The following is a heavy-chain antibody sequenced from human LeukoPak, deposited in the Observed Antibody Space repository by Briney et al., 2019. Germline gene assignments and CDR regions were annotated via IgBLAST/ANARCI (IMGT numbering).Heavy chain of an antibody. V-gene: IGHV1-8*01. CDR2: MNPNSGNT. D-gene: IGHD6-13*01. Sequence: ASVKVSCKASGYTFTSYDINWVRQATGQGLEWMGWMNPNSGNTGHAQKFQGRVTMTRDTSISTAYMELSSLRSEDTAVYYCASQGYSSSGTNGGQNWFDPWGQGTLVTVSS. J-gene: IGHJ5*02. CDR3: ASQGYSSSGTNGGQNWFDP. CDR1: GYTFTSYD.